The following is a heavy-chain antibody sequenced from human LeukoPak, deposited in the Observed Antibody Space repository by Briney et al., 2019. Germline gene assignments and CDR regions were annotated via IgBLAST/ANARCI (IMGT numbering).Heavy chain of an antibody. V-gene: IGHV3-7*01. CDR1: GFTFSSYW. J-gene: IGHJ6*02. CDR2: INQDGSEK. CDR3: ARGGSSWYPDYYYYGMDV. Sequence: GGSLRLSCAASGFTFSSYWMSWVRQAPGKGLEWVAHINQDGSEKYYVDSVRGRFTISRGNAKNSLYLQMNSLRAEDTAVYYCARGGSSWYPDYYYYGMDVWGQGTTVTVSS. D-gene: IGHD6-13*01.